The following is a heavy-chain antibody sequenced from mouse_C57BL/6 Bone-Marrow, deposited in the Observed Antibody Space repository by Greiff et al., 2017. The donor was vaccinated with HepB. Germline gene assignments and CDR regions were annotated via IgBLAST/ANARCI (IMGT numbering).Heavy chain of an antibody. CDR2: IDPEDGET. D-gene: IGHD1-1*01. CDR3: APDYYGSSYDWYFDV. V-gene: IGHV14-2*01. Sequence: VQLQQSGAELVKPGASVKLSCTAPGFNIKDYYMHWVKQRTEQGLEWIGRIDPEDGETKYAPKFQGKDTITADTSPNTADLQLSSLTSEDTAVYYCAPDYYGSSYDWYFDVWGAGTTVTVSS. J-gene: IGHJ1*01. CDR1: GFNIKDYY.